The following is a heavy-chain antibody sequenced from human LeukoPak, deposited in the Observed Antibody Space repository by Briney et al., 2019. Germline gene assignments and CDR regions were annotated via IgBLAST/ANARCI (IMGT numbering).Heavy chain of an antibody. D-gene: IGHD2-2*01. CDR2: IKQDGSEK. Sequence: PPGGSLRLSCAISGFTLSNAWMTWVRQAPGKGLEWVANIKQDGSEKYYVDSVKGRFTISRDNAKNSLYLQMNSLRAEDTAVYYCARDMTIVVVPAATDYFDYWGQGTLVTVSS. J-gene: IGHJ4*02. CDR3: ARDMTIVVVPAATDYFDY. CDR1: GFTLSNAW. V-gene: IGHV3-7*01.